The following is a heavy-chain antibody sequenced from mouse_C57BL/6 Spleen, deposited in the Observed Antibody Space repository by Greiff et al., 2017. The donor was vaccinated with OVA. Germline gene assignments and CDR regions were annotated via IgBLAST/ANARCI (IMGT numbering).Heavy chain of an antibody. D-gene: IGHD1-1*02. Sequence: EVQLVESGGGLVQPGGSLSLSCAASGFTFTDYYMSWVRQPPGKALEWLGFIRNKANGYTTEYSASVKGRFTISRDNSQSILYLQMNALRAEDSATYYCARLWDYYAMDYWGQGTSVTVSA. V-gene: IGHV7-3*01. CDR3: ARLWDYYAMDY. CDR2: IRNKANGYTT. J-gene: IGHJ4*01. CDR1: GFTFTDYY.